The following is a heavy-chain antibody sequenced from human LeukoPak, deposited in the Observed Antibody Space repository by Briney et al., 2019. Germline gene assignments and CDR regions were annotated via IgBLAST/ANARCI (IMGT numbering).Heavy chain of an antibody. D-gene: IGHD3-22*01. CDR3: AKYPRANYDSSDYYFVY. CDR2: ISGSGGST. V-gene: IGHV3-23*01. J-gene: IGHJ4*01. CDR1: GFTISSYA. Sequence: GGSLRLSCAASGFTISSYAMRWVRQGPGKGLEGVLAISGSGGSTYYTYSVRVPLTMSRDKSKNTMYLQMNSLKAEDTAVYYCAKYPRANYDSSDYYFVYWGHGTLVTVSS.